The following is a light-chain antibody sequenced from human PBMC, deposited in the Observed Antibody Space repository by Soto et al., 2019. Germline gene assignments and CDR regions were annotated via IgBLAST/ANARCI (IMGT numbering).Light chain of an antibody. Sequence: EIVMTQSPATLSVSPGERATLSCRASQSVSSNLAWYQQKPGQAPRLLIYGASTRATGIPARFSGGGSGTEFTLTISSLQSEDFAVYYCQHYNNWPASLTFGGGTKVEIK. CDR2: GAS. CDR1: QSVSSN. CDR3: QHYNNWPASLT. J-gene: IGKJ4*01. V-gene: IGKV3-15*01.